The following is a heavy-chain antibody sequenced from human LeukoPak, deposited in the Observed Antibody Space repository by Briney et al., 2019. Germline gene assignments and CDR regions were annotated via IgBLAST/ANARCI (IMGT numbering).Heavy chain of an antibody. CDR2: INSDGSST. J-gene: IGHJ5*02. Sequence: GGSLRLSCAASGFTLRNYWMHWVRQAPGKGLVWVSRINSDGSSTSYADSVKGRFTISRDNAKNTLYLQMNSLRAEDTAVYYCARDPIVAVPAAIFPNWFDPWGQGTLVTVSS. CDR3: ARDPIVAVPAAIFPNWFDP. CDR1: GFTLRNYW. D-gene: IGHD2-2*01. V-gene: IGHV3-74*01.